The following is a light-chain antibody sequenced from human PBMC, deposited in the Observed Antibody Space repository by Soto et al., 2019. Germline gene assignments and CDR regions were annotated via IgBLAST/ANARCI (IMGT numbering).Light chain of an antibody. CDR3: QQYDNLPLT. CDR1: QSLLHSNGYNC. J-gene: IGKJ4*01. Sequence: DIVMTQSPLSLPVTPGESASISCRSSQSLLHSNGYNCLDWYLQKPGQSPQLLIYDASNLETGVPSRFSGSGSGTDFTFTISSLQPEDIATYYCQQYDNLPLTFGGGTKVDIK. CDR2: DAS. V-gene: IGKV2-28*01.